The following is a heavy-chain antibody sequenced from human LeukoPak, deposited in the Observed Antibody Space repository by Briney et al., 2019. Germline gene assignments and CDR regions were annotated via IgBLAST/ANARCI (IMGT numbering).Heavy chain of an antibody. CDR3: ARVAVKRVVGARGPAFDI. V-gene: IGHV3-21*01. CDR2: ISSSSSYI. CDR1: GLSFSSYD. D-gene: IGHD1-26*01. J-gene: IGHJ3*02. Sequence: GGSLRLSCAAAGLSFSSYDMYWVRQAPGKGLEWVSSISSSSSYIYYADSVKGRFTISRDNAKNSLYLQMNSLRAEDTAVYYCARVAVKRVVGARGPAFDIWGQGTMVTVSS.